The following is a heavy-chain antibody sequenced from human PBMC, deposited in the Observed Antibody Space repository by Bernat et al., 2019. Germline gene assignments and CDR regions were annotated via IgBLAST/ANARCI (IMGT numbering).Heavy chain of an antibody. V-gene: IGHV4-34*01. CDR3: ARVPQGDPKIDYGSGSYYRYYYGMDV. D-gene: IGHD3-10*01. J-gene: IGHJ6*02. CDR2: INHSGST. Sequence: QVQLQQWGAGLLKPSETLSLTCAVYGGSFSGYYWSWIRQPPGKGLEWIGEINHSGSTNYNPSLKSRVTISVDTSTNQFSLKLRSVTAADTAVYYCARVPQGDPKIDYGSGSYYRYYYGMDVWGQGTTVTVSS. CDR1: GGSFSGYY.